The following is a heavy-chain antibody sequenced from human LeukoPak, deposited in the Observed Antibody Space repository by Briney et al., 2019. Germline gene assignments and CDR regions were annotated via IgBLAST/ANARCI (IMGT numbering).Heavy chain of an antibody. CDR3: ARGEYSSSWYPFDY. D-gene: IGHD6-13*01. CDR1: GYTFTGYD. J-gene: IGHJ4*02. CDR2: MKSNSGDT. Sequence: ASVKVSCKTSGYTFTGYDINWVRQAPGQRLEWMGWMKSNSGDTHFAQKFQGRLTMTRNTSINTAFMELSSLRSEDAAVYYCARGEYSSSWYPFDYWGQGSLVTVSS. V-gene: IGHV1-8*01.